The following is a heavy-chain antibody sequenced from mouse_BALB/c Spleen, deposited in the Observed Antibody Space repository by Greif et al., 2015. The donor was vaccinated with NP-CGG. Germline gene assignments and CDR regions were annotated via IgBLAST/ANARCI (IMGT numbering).Heavy chain of an antibody. CDR1: GFNIKDYY. CDR2: IDPENGDT. D-gene: IGHD2-1*01. CDR3: NVGGNPDY. V-gene: IGHV14-4*02. Sequence: EVMLVESGAELVRSGASVKLSCTASGFNIKDYYMHWVKQRPEQGLEWIGWIDPENGDTEYAPKFQGKATMTADTSSNTAYLQLSSLTSEDTAVYYCNVGGNPDYWGQGTTLTVSS. J-gene: IGHJ2*01.